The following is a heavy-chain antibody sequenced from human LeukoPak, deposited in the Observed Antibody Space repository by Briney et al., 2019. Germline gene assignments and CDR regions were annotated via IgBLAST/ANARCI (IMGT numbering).Heavy chain of an antibody. V-gene: IGHV4-39*07. CDR3: ARVSPGIGELQYSYYMDV. CDR2: IYYSGNT. Sequence: SETLSLTCAVSGGSISTSNSYWGWIRRPPGKGLEWVGSIYYSGNTYYNPSLKSRVTISVDTSRNQFSLKLSSVTAADTAVYYCARVSPGIGELQYSYYMDVWGKGTTVTVSS. D-gene: IGHD3-10*01. CDR1: GGSISTSNSY. J-gene: IGHJ6*03.